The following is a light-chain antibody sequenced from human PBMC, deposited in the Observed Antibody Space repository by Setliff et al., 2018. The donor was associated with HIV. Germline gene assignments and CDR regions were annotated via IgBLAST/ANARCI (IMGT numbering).Light chain of an antibody. J-gene: IGLJ1*01. V-gene: IGLV2-14*01. CDR3: GSYTTTNSFV. CDR1: SSDVGSSKF. Sequence: QSALAQPASVSGSPEQSISISCTGTSSDVGSSKFVSWYQQHPGKAPKLLIYEVSNRPSGVSDRFTGSKSANTASLTISGLQAEDEADYYCGSYTTTNSFVFGTGTKVTVL. CDR2: EVS.